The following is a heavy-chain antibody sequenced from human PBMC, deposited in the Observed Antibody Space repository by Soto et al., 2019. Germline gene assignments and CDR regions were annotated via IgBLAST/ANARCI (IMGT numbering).Heavy chain of an antibody. J-gene: IGHJ4*02. CDR2: INPNSGGT. D-gene: IGHD3-22*01. Sequence: QVQLVQSGAEVKKPGASVKVSCKASGYTFTGYYMHWVRHAPGQGLEWMGWINPNSGGTNYAQKFQGWVTMTRDTSISTAYMELSRLRSDDTAVYYCARDRQSDSSGYYADYFDYWGQGTLVTVSS. CDR1: GYTFTGYY. V-gene: IGHV1-2*04. CDR3: ARDRQSDSSGYYADYFDY.